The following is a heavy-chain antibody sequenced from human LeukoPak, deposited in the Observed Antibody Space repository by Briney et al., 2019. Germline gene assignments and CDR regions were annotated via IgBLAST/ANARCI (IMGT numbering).Heavy chain of an antibody. J-gene: IGHJ5*02. CDR1: GFMFSSHG. CDR3: AKGDYYDVLTGRQNWFGP. V-gene: IGHV3-30*18. D-gene: IGHD3-9*01. Sequence: GGSLRLSCAASGFMFSSHGMHWVRQAPGKGLEGVAVISYDGSKKYYAASVKGRFTISRDNSKNTLYLQMNSLRVEDTAVYYCAKGDYYDVLTGRQNWFGPWVQGTLVTVSS. CDR2: ISYDGSKK.